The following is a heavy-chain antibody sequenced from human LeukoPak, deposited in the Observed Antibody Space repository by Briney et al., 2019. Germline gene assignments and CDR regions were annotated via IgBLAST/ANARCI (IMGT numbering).Heavy chain of an antibody. J-gene: IGHJ2*01. D-gene: IGHD4-17*01. CDR3: ARDTVTTIPPYWYFDL. CDR2: ISSSSSYI. Sequence: GGSPRLSCAASGFTFSSYSMNWVRQAPGKGLEGVSSISSSSSYIYYADSVKGRFTISRDNAKNSLYLQMNSLRAEDTAVYYCARDTVTTIPPYWYFDLWGRGTLVTVSS. V-gene: IGHV3-21*01. CDR1: GFTFSSYS.